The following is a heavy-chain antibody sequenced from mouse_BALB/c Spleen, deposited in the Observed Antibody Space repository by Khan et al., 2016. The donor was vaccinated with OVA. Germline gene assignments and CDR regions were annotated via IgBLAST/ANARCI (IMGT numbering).Heavy chain of an antibody. CDR2: INTHSGVP. CDR1: GYTFTTAG. V-gene: IGHV9-4*02. CDR3: ARGAAAYYRNDGGAMDY. D-gene: IGHD2-14*01. J-gene: IGHJ4*01. Sequence: QIQLVQSGPELKKPGETVRISCKASGYTFTTAGIQWVQKMPGKGLKWIGWINTHSGVPKYVEDFKGRFAFSLEISVNTAYLQITNLKNEDTATYFCARGAAAYYRNDGGAMDYWGQGTSVTVSS.